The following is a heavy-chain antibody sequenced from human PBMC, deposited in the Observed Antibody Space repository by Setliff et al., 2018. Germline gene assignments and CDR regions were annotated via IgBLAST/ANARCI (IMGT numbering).Heavy chain of an antibody. V-gene: IGHV4-59*12. CDR1: GASIYTFY. J-gene: IGHJ5*02. CDR2: VYYSGDT. Sequence: PSETLSLTCTVSGASIYTFYWSWIRQPPGRRLEWIGYVYYSGDTNYNPSLKSRVSISIDTSKNQVSLNLTSVTAADTAVYYCVKVITVFGVVIMENWFDPWGQGTPVTVSS. D-gene: IGHD3-3*01. CDR3: VKVITVFGVVIMENWFDP.